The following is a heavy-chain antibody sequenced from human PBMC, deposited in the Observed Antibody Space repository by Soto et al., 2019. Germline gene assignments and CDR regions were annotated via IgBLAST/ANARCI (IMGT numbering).Heavy chain of an antibody. D-gene: IGHD3-10*01. CDR1: GFTFSSYS. J-gene: IGHJ4*02. CDR3: ATDWYGEKFDY. CDR2: ISSSGRTI. V-gene: IGHV3-48*01. Sequence: GESLKISCAASGFTFSSYSMNWVRQAPGKGLEWVSYISSSGRTIYDADSVKGRFTISRDNAKNSLYLQMISLRAEDTAVYYCATDWYGEKFDYWGQGTLVTVSS.